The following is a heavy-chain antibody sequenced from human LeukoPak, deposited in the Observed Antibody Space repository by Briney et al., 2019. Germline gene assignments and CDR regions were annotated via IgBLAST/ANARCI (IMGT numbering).Heavy chain of an antibody. J-gene: IGHJ6*04. CDR1: GGSISSYY. D-gene: IGHD2-2*01. CDR2: IYCSGST. Sequence: SETLSLTCTVSGGSISSYYWSWIRQPPGKGLEWIGYIYCSGSTNYNPSLKSRVTISVDTSKDQFSLKLSSVTAADTAVYYCARDSKYCSSTSCYSPGMDVWGKGTTVTVSS. V-gene: IGHV4-59*01. CDR3: ARDSKYCSSTSCYSPGMDV.